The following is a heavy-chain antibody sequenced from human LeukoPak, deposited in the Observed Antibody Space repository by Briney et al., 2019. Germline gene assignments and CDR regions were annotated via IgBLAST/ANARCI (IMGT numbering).Heavy chain of an antibody. CDR2: INHSGST. J-gene: IGHJ5*02. D-gene: IGHD4-17*01. CDR1: GGSISSYY. CDR3: ARRERATVTTQFDP. Sequence: PSETLSLTCTVSGGSISSYYWSWIRQPPGKGLEWIGEINHSGSTNYNPSLKSRVTISVDTSKNQFSLKLGSVTAADTAVYYCARRERATVTTQFDPWGQGTLVTVSS. V-gene: IGHV4-34*01.